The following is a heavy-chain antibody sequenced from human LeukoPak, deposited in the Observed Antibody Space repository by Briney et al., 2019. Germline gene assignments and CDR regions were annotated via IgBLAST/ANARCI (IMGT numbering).Heavy chain of an antibody. J-gene: IGHJ4*02. D-gene: IGHD3-22*01. CDR3: ARDLKIVGSLFDY. CDR1: GFTFSSYW. V-gene: IGHV3-7*01. CDR2: IKQDGSEK. Sequence: GGSLRLSCAASGFTFSSYWMSWVRQAPGKGLEWVANIKQDGSEKYYVDSVKGRFTISRDNAKNSLYLQMNSLRAEDTAVYYCARDLKIVGSLFDYWGQGTLVTGSS.